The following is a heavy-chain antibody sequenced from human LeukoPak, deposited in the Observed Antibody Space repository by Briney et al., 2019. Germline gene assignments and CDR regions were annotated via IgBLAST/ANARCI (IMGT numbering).Heavy chain of an antibody. J-gene: IGHJ6*02. CDR3: AKGGYSYYYYYYGMDV. CDR1: GFTFDDYA. Sequence: PGGSLRLSCAASGFTFDDYAMYWVRQAPGKGLEWVSGISWNSGSIGYADSVKGRFTISRDNAKNSLYLQMNSLRAEDTALYYCAKGGYSYYYYYYGMDVWGQGTTVTVSS. V-gene: IGHV3-9*01. D-gene: IGHD5-18*01. CDR2: ISWNSGSI.